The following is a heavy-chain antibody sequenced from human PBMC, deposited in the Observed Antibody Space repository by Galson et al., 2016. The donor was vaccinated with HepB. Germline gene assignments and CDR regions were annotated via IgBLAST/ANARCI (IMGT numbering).Heavy chain of an antibody. CDR1: GYTFNTYN. D-gene: IGHD1-14*01. CDR3: ARVLDHSFYFDY. CDR2: IKPSGGNT. J-gene: IGHJ4*02. Sequence: SVKVSCKASGYTFNTYNMHWVRQAPGQGLEWMGIIKPSGGNTIYAQKFQDRITMTRDTSTSTVYMELISLRSEETAVYYCARVLDHSFYFDYWGQGTLLTVSS. V-gene: IGHV1-46*02.